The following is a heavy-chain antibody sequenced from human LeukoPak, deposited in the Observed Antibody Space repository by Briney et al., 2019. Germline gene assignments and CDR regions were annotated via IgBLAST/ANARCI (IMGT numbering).Heavy chain of an antibody. J-gene: IGHJ4*02. CDR1: GFTFSSYS. Sequence: GGSLRLSCAASGFTFSSYSMNWVRQAPGKGLEWVSYISSRSSTIYYADSVKGRFTISRDNAKNSLYLQMYSLRADDTAIYYCARGQPKIVVVPTASDYWGQGTLVTVSS. D-gene: IGHD2-2*01. CDR2: ISSRSSTI. CDR3: ARGQPKIVVVPTASDY. V-gene: IGHV3-48*01.